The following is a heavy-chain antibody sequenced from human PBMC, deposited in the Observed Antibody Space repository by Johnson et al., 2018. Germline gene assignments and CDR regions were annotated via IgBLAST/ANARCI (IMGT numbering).Heavy chain of an antibody. Sequence: VQLVQSGGGLVQPGGSLRLSCAASGFTFRDTPMNWVRQAPGRGLEWISFIDITSTTIYYADSVKGRFAISRDTAKNSLYLQMNSLRDEDPAGYYRGTRLGSRTEVYWGQGSLVTGSS. D-gene: IGHD2-15*01. CDR3: GTRLGSRTEVY. CDR1: GFTFRDTP. V-gene: IGHV3-48*02. CDR2: IDITSTTI. J-gene: IGHJ4*02.